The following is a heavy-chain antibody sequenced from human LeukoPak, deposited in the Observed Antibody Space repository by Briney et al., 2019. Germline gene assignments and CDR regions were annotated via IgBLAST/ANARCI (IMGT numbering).Heavy chain of an antibody. CDR3: ARGPQRWLQFGFDY. J-gene: IGHJ4*02. Sequence: SETLSLTCAGYGGSFSGYYWSWIRQPPGKGLEWIGEINHSGSTNYNPSLKSRVTISVDTSKNQFSLKLSSVTAADTAVYYCARGPQRWLQFGFDYWGQGTLVTVSS. V-gene: IGHV4-34*01. D-gene: IGHD5-24*01. CDR2: INHSGST. CDR1: GGSFSGYY.